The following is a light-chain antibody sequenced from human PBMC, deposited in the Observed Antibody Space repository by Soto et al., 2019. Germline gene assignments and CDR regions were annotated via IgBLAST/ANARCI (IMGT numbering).Light chain of an antibody. CDR2: KVS. CDR1: QSLVHSDGIAY. V-gene: IGKV2-30*02. J-gene: IGKJ5*01. Sequence: DVVMTQSPLSLPVTLGQPASISCRSNQSLVHSDGIAYFSWFQQRPGRSPRRLIYKVSNRDARVAAGFSGSESVTDFALKISRVEAEDVGVWYCMQGSHWVITFGQGTRLQS. CDR3: MQGSHWVIT.